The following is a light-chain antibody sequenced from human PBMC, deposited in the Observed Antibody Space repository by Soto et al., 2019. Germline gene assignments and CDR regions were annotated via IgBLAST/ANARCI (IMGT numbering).Light chain of an antibody. J-gene: IGLJ1*01. V-gene: IGLV2-23*01. CDR2: KGT. CDR1: SDDVGAYNS. Sequence: QSALAQPASVSGSPGQSITISCTGTSDDVGAYNSVSWYQQLPHKAPQVILYKGTQRPSEVSSRFSGSTSGNAASLTISGLQADDEADYFCCSSAPESTYAFGTGTKVTVL. CDR3: CSSAPESTYA.